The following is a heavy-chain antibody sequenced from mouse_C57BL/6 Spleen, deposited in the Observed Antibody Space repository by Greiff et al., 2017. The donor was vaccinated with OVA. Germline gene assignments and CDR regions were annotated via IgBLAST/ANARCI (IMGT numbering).Heavy chain of an antibody. Sequence: VKLMESGAELVRPGSSVKLSCKASGYTFTSYWMHWVKQRPIQGLEWIGNIDPSDSETNYNQKFKGKATLTVDKYNSTAYVRLSSLTSEDSAVYSCARGGNWGRFAYWGQGTLVTVSA. V-gene: IGHV1-52*01. CDR3: ARGGNWGRFAY. D-gene: IGHD4-1*01. CDR1: GYTFTSYW. J-gene: IGHJ3*01. CDR2: IDPSDSET.